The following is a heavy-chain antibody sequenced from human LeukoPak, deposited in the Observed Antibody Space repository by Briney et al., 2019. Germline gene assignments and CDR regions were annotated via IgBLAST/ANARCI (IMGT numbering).Heavy chain of an antibody. CDR3: ARERIVGATDFDY. D-gene: IGHD1-26*01. V-gene: IGHV3-7*01. Sequence: GGSQSLSCAVCVLTYKLYWMTCVRHASGKGREWVANIRPEGSETHYVESVKCRFTISRDSAKNSLYLEMSSLRADDTAVYYCARERIVGATDFDYWGQGTLVTVSS. J-gene: IGHJ4*02. CDR2: IRPEGSET. CDR1: VLTYKLYW.